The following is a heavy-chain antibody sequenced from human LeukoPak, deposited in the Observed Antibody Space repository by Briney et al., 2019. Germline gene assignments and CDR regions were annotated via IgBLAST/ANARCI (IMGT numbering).Heavy chain of an antibody. CDR1: GFPFSNYY. CDR3: ARPQTSSSSTASLGY. D-gene: IGHD6-6*01. CDR2: IGSSGYTI. V-gene: IGHV3-11*01. Sequence: GGSLRLSCAASGFPFSNYYMSWLRQAPGKGLEWISYIGSSGYTIYYADSVKGRFTISRDNAKNSLYLQMDSLRAEDTAIYYCARPQTSSSSTASLGYWGQGTLVTVSS. J-gene: IGHJ4*02.